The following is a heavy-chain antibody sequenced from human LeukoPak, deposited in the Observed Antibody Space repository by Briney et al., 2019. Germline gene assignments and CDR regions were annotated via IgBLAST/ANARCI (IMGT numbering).Heavy chain of an antibody. V-gene: IGHV1-18*01. D-gene: IGHD6-19*01. CDR2: ISAYNGNT. CDR3: ARERGRSGTKGFDP. Sequence: ASVKVSRKASGYTFTSYGISWVRQAPGQGLEWMGWISAYNGNTNYAQKLQGRVTMTTDTSTSTAYMELRSLRSDDTAVYYCARERGRSGTKGFDPWGQGTLVTVSS. J-gene: IGHJ5*02. CDR1: GYTFTSYG.